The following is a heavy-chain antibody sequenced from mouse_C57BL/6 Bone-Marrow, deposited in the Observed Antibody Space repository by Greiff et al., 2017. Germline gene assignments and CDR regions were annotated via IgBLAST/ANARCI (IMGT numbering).Heavy chain of an antibody. CDR3: AKDCDGSSRAWFAY. CDR1: GYTFTSYW. J-gene: IGHJ3*01. D-gene: IGHD1-1*01. Sequence: QVQLQQPGAELVKPGASVKLSCKASGYTFTSYWMPWVKQRPGRGLEWIGRIDPNSGGTKYNEKFKSKATLTVDKPSSTAYMQLSSLTSEDSAVYYCAKDCDGSSRAWFAYWGQGTLVTVSA. CDR2: IDPNSGGT. V-gene: IGHV1-72*01.